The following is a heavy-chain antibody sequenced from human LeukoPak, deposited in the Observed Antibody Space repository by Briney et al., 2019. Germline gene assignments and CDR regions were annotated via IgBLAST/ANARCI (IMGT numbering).Heavy chain of an antibody. CDR3: ARDREDFWSGYFRPDY. J-gene: IGHJ4*02. Sequence: PGGSLRLSCAASGFTFSSYSMNWVRQAPGKGLEWVSSISSSSSYIYYADSVKGRFTISRDNAKNSLYLQMNSLRAEDTAVYYCARDREDFWSGYFRPDYWGQGTLVTVSS. CDR1: GFTFSSYS. D-gene: IGHD3-3*01. CDR2: ISSSSSYI. V-gene: IGHV3-21*01.